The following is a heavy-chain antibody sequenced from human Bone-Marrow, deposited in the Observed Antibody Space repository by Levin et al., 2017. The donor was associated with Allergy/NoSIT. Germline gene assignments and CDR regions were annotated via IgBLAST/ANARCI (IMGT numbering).Heavy chain of an antibody. Sequence: ASVKVSCKASGGTFSSYAISWVRQAPGQGLEWMGGIIPIFGTANYAQKFQGRVTITADKSTSTAYMELSSLRSEDTAVYYCASWGARWSGYYYYYYYGMDGWGQGTTVTVSS. V-gene: IGHV1-69*06. CDR1: GGTFSSYA. J-gene: IGHJ6*02. CDR2: IIPIFGTA. CDR3: ASWGARWSGYYYYYYYGMDG. D-gene: IGHD3-3*01.